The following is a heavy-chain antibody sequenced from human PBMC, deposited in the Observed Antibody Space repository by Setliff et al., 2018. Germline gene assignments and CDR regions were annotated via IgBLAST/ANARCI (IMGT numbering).Heavy chain of an antibody. D-gene: IGHD2-15*01. J-gene: IGHJ4*02. CDR1: GFTFSTHR. CDR3: ARTCSGSGCYAGLES. Sequence: GSLRLSCAASGFTFSTHRMHWVRQAPGKGLEWVAVIWGDGVNKFHADSVKGRFTISRDNSKNTLYLQMNSLRPEDTAVYYCARTCSGSGCYAGLESWGQGTPVTVSS. V-gene: IGHV3-33*08. CDR2: IWGDGVNK.